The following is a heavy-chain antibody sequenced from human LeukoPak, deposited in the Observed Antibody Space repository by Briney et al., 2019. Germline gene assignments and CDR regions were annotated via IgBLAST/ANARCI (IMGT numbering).Heavy chain of an antibody. CDR1: GFTFSSYT. J-gene: IGHJ3*02. Sequence: GGSLRLSCAASGFTFSSYTMNWVRQAPGKGLEWVSFITSSSNYIYYADSVKGRFTISRDNAKNSLYLQMNSLRAEDTAVYYCASGPLRPFDIWGQGTMVTVSS. CDR2: ITSSSNYI. CDR3: ASGPLRPFDI. V-gene: IGHV3-21*01.